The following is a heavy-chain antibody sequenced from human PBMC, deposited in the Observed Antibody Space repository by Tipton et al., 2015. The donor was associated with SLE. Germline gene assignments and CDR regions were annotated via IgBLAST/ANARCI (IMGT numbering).Heavy chain of an antibody. D-gene: IGHD3-3*01. Sequence: SLRLSCAASGFTFSSYAMSWVRQAPGKGLEWVSAISGSGGSTYYADSVKGRFTISRDNSKNTLYLQMNSLRAEDTAVYYCAAGGDYDFWSGYHYYFDYWGQGTLVTVSS. CDR3: AAGGDYDFWSGYHYYFDY. CDR2: ISGSGGST. V-gene: IGHV3-23*01. J-gene: IGHJ4*02. CDR1: GFTFSSYA.